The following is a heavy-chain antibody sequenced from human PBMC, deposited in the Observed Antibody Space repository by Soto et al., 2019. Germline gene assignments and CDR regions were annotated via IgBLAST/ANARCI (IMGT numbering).Heavy chain of an antibody. J-gene: IGHJ3*02. CDR3: ASTYYYDSAGTNAFDI. CDR2: IYYSGTT. CDR1: GGSINSGDYY. D-gene: IGHD3-22*01. V-gene: IGHV4-30-4*01. Sequence: SETLSLTCTVSGGSINSGDYYWSWIRQPPGKGLEWIGYIYYSGTTYYNPSLKSRVTISVDTSKNQFSLKLSSVTAADTAVYYCASTYYYDSAGTNAFDIWGQGTMVTVSS.